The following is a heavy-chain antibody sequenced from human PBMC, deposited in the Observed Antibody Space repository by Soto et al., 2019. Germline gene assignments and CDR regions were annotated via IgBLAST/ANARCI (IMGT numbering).Heavy chain of an antibody. CDR2: IKQDGSEK. V-gene: IGHV3-7*01. J-gene: IGHJ4*02. CDR3: AREPPLYDYIWGSYPRPGYYFDY. Sequence: EVQLVESGGGLVQPGGSLRLSCAASGFTFSSYWMSWVRQAPGKGLEWVANIKQDGSEKYYVDSVKGRFTISRDNAKNSLYLQMNSLRAEDTAVYYCAREPPLYDYIWGSYPRPGYYFDYWGQGTLVTVSS. D-gene: IGHD3-16*02. CDR1: GFTFSSYW.